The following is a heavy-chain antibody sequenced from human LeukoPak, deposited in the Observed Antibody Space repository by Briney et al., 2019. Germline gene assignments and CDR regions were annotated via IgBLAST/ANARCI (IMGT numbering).Heavy chain of an antibody. D-gene: IGHD5-18*01. CDR3: ARAQVLEYSYGYFWDKTYDAGYYFDY. Sequence: SETLSLTCTVSGYSISSGYYWSWIRQPAGKGLEWIGRIYSSRSIYNPSLKSRVTMSVDTSKNQFSLKLSSVTAADTAVYYCARAQVLEYSYGYFWDKTYDAGYYFDYWGQGTLVTVSS. J-gene: IGHJ4*02. CDR2: IYSSRSI. V-gene: IGHV4-61*02. CDR1: GYSISSGYY.